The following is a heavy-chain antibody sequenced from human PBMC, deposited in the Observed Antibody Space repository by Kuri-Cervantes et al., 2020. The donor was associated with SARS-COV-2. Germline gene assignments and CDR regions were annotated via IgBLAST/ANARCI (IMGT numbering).Heavy chain of an antibody. CDR1: GGSFSGYY. D-gene: IGHD3-22*01. CDR2: INHSGST. CDR3: ARHFGYSYDSGGPGSYYFDY. J-gene: IGHJ4*02. Sequence: ESLKISCAVYGGSFSGYYWSWIRQPPGKGLEWIGEINHSGSTNYNPSLKSRVTISVDTSKNQFSLKLNSVTAADTAVYYCARHFGYSYDSGGPGSYYFDYWGQGTLVTVSS. V-gene: IGHV4-34*01.